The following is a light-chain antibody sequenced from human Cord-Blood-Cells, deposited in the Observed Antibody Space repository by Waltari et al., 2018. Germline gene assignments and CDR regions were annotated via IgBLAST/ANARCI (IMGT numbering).Light chain of an antibody. CDR2: EGS. J-gene: IGLJ3*02. CDR3: CSYAGSSTWV. Sequence: QSALTQPAPVSGSPGQSFTISCTGTSSDVGCYNLVSWYQQHPGKAPKLRMYEGSKRPSGVSNRFSGSKSGNTASLTISGLQAEDEADYYCCSYAGSSTWVFGGGTKLTVL. CDR1: SSDVGCYNL. V-gene: IGLV2-23*01.